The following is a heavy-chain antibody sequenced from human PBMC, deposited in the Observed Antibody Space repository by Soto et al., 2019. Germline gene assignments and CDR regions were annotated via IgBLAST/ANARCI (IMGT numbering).Heavy chain of an antibody. V-gene: IGHV3-33*01. CDR2: IWYDGSNK. J-gene: IGHJ5*02. D-gene: IGHD3-22*01. CDR1: GFTFSSYG. Sequence: QVQLVESGGGVVQPGRSLRLSCAASGFTFSSYGMHWVRQAPGKGLEWVAVIWYDGSNKYYADSVKGRFTISRDNSKNTLYLQMNSLRAEDTAVYYCARDKGPYYYDSSGYGFDPWGQGTLVTVSS. CDR3: ARDKGPYYYDSSGYGFDP.